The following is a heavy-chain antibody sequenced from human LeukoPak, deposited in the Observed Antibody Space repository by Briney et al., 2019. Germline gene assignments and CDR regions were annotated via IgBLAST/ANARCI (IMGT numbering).Heavy chain of an antibody. CDR2: INPSGGST. CDR1: GYTFTSYY. D-gene: IGHD3-22*01. CDR3: ARDLYYYYDSSGYPPHGYYMDV. V-gene: IGHV1-46*01. J-gene: IGHJ6*03. Sequence: ASVKVSCKASGYTFTSYYMHWVRQAPGQGLEWMGIINPSGGSTSYAQKFQGRVTMTRDMSTSTVYMELSSLRSEDTAVYYCARDLYYYYDSSGYPPHGYYMDVWGKGTTVTVSS.